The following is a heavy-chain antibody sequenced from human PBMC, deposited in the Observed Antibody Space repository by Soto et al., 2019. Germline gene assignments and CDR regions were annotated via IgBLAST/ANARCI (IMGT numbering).Heavy chain of an antibody. CDR3: ARAGDDIVLVPAAYKYYYYGMDV. CDR2: MNPNSGNT. CDR1: GYTFTSYD. D-gene: IGHD2-2*01. V-gene: IGHV1-8*01. J-gene: IGHJ6*02. Sequence: ASVKVSCKASGYTFTSYDINWVRQATGQGLEWMGWMNPNSGNTGYAQKFQGRVTMTRNTSISTAYMELSSLRSEDTAVYYCARAGDDIVLVPAAYKYYYYGMDVWG.